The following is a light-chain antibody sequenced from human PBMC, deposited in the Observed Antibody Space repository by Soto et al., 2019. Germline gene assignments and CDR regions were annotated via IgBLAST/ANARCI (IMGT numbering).Light chain of an antibody. Sequence: QSGLTQTASVSGSPGQSITMSCTGSRSDVGGYNLVSWYQQHPGKAPKLLISDDNKRPSGVSDRFSGSKSGNTASLTISGLQAEDEADYYCNSYTSTTPYVFGTGTKLTVL. V-gene: IGLV2-14*02. CDR3: NSYTSTTPYV. CDR1: RSDVGGYNL. CDR2: DDN. J-gene: IGLJ1*01.